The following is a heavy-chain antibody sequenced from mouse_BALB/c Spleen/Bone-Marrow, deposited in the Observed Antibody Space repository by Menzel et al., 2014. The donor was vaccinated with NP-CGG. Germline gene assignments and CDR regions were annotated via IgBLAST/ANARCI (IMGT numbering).Heavy chain of an antibody. V-gene: IGHV1S29*02. CDR3: ARELGGPY. D-gene: IGHD4-1*01. CDR1: GYTFTDYN. CDR2: IYRYNGGT. J-gene: IGHJ3*01. Sequence: DVQLQQSGPELVKPGASVKISCKASGYTFTDYNMHWVKQSHGKSLEWIGYIYRYNGGTGYNQKFKSKATLTVDNSSRTAYMELRSLTSEDSAVYYCARELGGPYWGQGTLVTVSA.